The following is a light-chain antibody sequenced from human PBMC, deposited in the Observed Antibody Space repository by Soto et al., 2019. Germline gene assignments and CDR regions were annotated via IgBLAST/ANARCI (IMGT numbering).Light chain of an antibody. CDR2: ENN. V-gene: IGLV1-47*01. CDR1: TSNIGSSS. CDR3: ATWDDSLIGPV. Sequence: QSVLRQPPSASGTPGQSVTISCSGSTSNIGSSSVYWYQQLPGTAPKVFIYENNRRPSGVPDRFSGSKSGTSASLAISGLRSEDEADYYCATWDDSLIGPVFGGGPKLTVL. J-gene: IGLJ2*01.